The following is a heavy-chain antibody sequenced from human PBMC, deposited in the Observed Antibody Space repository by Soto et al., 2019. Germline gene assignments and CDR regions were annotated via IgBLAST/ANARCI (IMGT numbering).Heavy chain of an antibody. D-gene: IGHD3-22*01. CDR1: GGTFSSYA. CDR3: ARAYSYDRSGYYPHICL. V-gene: IGHV1-69*01. CDR2: IIPILGTA. J-gene: IGHJ4*02. Sequence: QVQLVQSGAEVKKPGSSVKVSCKASGGTFSSYAISWVRQAPGQGLEWMGGIIPILGTANYAQKFQGRVTITADEITRTASMEMNSLGSEDTAGYFCARAYSYDRSGYYPHICLWGQGTLV.